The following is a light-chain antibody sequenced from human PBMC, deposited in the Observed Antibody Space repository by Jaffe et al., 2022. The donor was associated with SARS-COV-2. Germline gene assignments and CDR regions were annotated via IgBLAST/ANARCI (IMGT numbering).Light chain of an antibody. V-gene: IGLV1-44*01. CDR1: SSNIGSSI. CDR3: AAWDDSLSGYV. J-gene: IGLJ1*01. CDR2: RNN. Sequence: QSVLTQPPSASGTPGQRVTISCSGSSSNIGSSIVNWYQQLPGTAPKLLIYRNNQRPSGVPDRFSGSKSGTSASLAISGLQSEDEADYYCAAWDDSLSGYVFGTATKVTVL.